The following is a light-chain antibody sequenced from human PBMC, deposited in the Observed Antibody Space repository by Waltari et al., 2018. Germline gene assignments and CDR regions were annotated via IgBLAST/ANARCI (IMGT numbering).Light chain of an antibody. CDR3: QAWDGSTVV. Sequence: SYEVTQPPSVSVSPGQTASITCSGDGLGDKYVFWYQQKSGQSPVLVIYQDNKRPSGIPERFSGTNSGNTATLTISGTQAIDEADFYCQAWDGSTVVFGGGTKLIVL. V-gene: IGLV3-1*01. CDR2: QDN. CDR1: GLGDKY. J-gene: IGLJ2*01.